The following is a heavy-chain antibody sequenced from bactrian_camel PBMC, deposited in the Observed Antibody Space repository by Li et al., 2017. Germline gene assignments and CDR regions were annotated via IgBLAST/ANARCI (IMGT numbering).Heavy chain of an antibody. CDR1: GFTFSSYY. V-gene: IGHV3S10*01. Sequence: VQLVESGGGSVQTGESLGVSCAASGFTFSSYYMSWVRQAPGKGLEWVSSIRNDGTPYVAASVKGRFTISRDNANNTVNLMMNSLKPEDTAMYYCAANFGPYCSGPYLARRANFLGQGTQVTVS. J-gene: IGHJ4*01. CDR2: IRNDGTP. D-gene: IGHD2*01.